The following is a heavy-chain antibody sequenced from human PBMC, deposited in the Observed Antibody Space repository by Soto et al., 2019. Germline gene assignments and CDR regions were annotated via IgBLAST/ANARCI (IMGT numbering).Heavy chain of an antibody. Sequence: SETVSLTGTVAGGSISANEWSWIGQSPGKGLEGIGYGDYRGSTVYNPALKSRGAISADTAKNQFSRRVSSVTAADTALYYCARGPRDRSSSPPAATWFDPWGQGTPVTVS. CDR2: GDYRGST. D-gene: IGHD6-6*01. CDR1: GGSISANE. CDR3: ARGPRDRSSSPPAATWFDP. V-gene: IGHV4-59*01. J-gene: IGHJ5*02.